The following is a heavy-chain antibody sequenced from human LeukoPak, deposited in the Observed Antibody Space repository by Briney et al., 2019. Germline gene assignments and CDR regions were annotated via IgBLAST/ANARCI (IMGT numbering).Heavy chain of an antibody. D-gene: IGHD2/OR15-2a*01. CDR2: INPSGGST. J-gene: IGHJ4*02. V-gene: IGHV1-46*01. Sequence: ASVKVSCKASGYTFTSYYMYWERQAPGQGLEWMAIINPSGGSTSYAQKFQGRVTMTRDTSTSTVYMDLSSLRSEDTAVYYCARAGVITAADYWGQGTLVTVSS. CDR3: ARAGVITAADY. CDR1: GYTFTSYY.